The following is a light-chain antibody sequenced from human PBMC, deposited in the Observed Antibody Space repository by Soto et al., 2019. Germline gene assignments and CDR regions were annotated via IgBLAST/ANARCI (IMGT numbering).Light chain of an antibody. Sequence: EIVLTQSPGTLSLSPGEGATLSCEASESVISDYLAWYQRKPGQAPRLLIYGASNRPTGISDRFSGSGSGTDFTLTITRLEPEDFAVYYCQQYVTPPFTFGQGTKLEIK. CDR3: QQYVTPPFT. CDR1: ESVISDY. J-gene: IGKJ2*01. CDR2: GAS. V-gene: IGKV3-20*01.